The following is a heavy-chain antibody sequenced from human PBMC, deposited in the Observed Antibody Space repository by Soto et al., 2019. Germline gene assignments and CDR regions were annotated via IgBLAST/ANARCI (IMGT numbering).Heavy chain of an antibody. J-gene: IGHJ4*02. V-gene: IGHV1-46*01. CDR2: INPSGGST. CDR3: ARSRRDRDGYNYLDY. Sequence: GASVKVSCKTSGYTFTTYYRYWVRQAPGQGLEWMGIINPSGGSTSYAQKFQGRVTMTRDTSTSTVYMELSSLRSEDTAVYYCARSRRDRDGYNYLDYWGQGTLVTVSS. CDR1: GYTFTTYY. D-gene: IGHD5-12*01.